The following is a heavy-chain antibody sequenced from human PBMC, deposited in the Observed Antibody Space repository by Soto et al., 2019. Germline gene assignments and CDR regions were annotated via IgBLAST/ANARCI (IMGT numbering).Heavy chain of an antibody. D-gene: IGHD3-22*01. J-gene: IGHJ6*02. V-gene: IGHV5-51*04. CDR2: IYPGDSDT. Sequence: GESLKISCKGSGYSFTSYWIGWVRQMPGKGLEWMGIIYPGDSDTRYSPSFQGQVTISADKPISTAYLQWSSLKASDTAMYYCASRQYYYDSSGYSSRFVDVWSQGTTVTVSS. CDR1: GYSFTSYW. CDR3: ASRQYYYDSSGYSSRFVDV.